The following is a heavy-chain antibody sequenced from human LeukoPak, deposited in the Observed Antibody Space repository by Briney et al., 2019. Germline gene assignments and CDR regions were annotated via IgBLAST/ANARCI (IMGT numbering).Heavy chain of an antibody. CDR3: AKVQRSSWYGAFDI. CDR1: GFSFTNYA. J-gene: IGHJ3*02. Sequence: PGGSLRLSCAASGFSFTNYAMSWVRQAPARGPEWLSSMKGGGETFYADSVKGRFTISRDNSKNTLYLQMNRLRAEDTAVYYCAKVQRSSWYGAFDIWGQGTMVTVSS. CDR2: MKGGGET. D-gene: IGHD6-13*01. V-gene: IGHV3-23*01.